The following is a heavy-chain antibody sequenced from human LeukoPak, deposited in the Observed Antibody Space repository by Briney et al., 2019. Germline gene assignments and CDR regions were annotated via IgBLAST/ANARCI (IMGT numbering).Heavy chain of an antibody. D-gene: IGHD2/OR15-2a*01. CDR3: ATGVVLNYFGY. CDR1: GYTFTDYY. CDR2: VDPEDGET. V-gene: IGHV1-69-2*01. Sequence: ASVKVSCKVSGYTFTDYYMHWVQQAPGKGLEWMGLVDPEDGETIYAEKFQGRVTITADTSTDTAYMELSSLRSEDTAVYYCATGVVLNYFGYWGQGTLVTVSS. J-gene: IGHJ4*02.